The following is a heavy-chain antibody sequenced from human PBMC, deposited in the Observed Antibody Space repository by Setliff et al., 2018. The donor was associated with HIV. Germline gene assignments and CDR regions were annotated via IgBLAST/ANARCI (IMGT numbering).Heavy chain of an antibody. CDR3: AREIGITKSPYWYFDL. J-gene: IGHJ2*01. D-gene: IGHD2-21*01. Sequence: PSETLSLTCTASGASISSHYWTWIRQPPGKGLEWIGSIYSSGSTNYNPSLKSRLTISLDTSENQLSLKFNSVTAADTAVYFCAREIGITKSPYWYFDLWGRGTLVTVSS. CDR2: IYSSGST. V-gene: IGHV4-59*11. CDR1: GASISSHY.